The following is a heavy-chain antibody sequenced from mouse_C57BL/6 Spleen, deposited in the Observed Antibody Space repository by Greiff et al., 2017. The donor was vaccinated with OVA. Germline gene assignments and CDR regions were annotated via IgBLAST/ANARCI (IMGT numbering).Heavy chain of an antibody. CDR2: IYPGDGDT. J-gene: IGHJ2*01. D-gene: IGHD1-1*01. CDR1: GYAFSSSW. V-gene: IGHV1-82*01. Sequence: QVQLQQSGPELVKPGASVKISCKASGYAFSSSWMNWVKQRPGKGLEWIGRIYPGDGDTNYNGKFKGKATLTADKSSSTAYMQLSSLTSEDSAVYFCARDLYYYGSSYVGHYFDYWGQGTTLTVSS. CDR3: ARDLYYYGSSYVGHYFDY.